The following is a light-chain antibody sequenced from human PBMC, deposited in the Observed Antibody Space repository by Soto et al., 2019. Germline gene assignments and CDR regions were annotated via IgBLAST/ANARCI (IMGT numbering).Light chain of an antibody. CDR2: AAS. Sequence: DIQMTQSPSSLSASVGDRVTITCRANQSISSYLNWYQQKPGKAPTLLIYAASTLQRGVSSRFSGSGSGTDFTLTIRSLQLDDFATYYCQQSYRTPYPFGQGTKVDNK. CDR1: QSISSY. CDR3: QQSYRTPYP. V-gene: IGKV1-39*01. J-gene: IGKJ2*01.